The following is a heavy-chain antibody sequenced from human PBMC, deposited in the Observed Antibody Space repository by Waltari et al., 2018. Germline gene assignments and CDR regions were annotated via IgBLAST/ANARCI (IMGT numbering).Heavy chain of an antibody. V-gene: IGHV1-2*02. D-gene: IGHD2-8*02. CDR1: GYTFSGHY. J-gene: IGHJ6*03. Sequence: QVQLVQSGAEVKTPGASVKVSCKASGYTFSGHYMHWVRQAPGQGLEWMGWINPNSGETKYAQNFQGRVTMTRDTSISTAYMELSGLRSDDPAVYHWGRGGWADCTGFSCTDYFYYFMDVWGEGTTVTVSS. CDR3: GRGGWADCTGFSCTDYFYYFMDV. CDR2: INPNSGET.